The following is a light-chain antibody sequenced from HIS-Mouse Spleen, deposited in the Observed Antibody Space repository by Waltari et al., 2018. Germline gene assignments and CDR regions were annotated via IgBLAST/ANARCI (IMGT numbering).Light chain of an antibody. CDR2: EVT. V-gene: IGLV2-14*01. Sequence: QSALTQPAPVSGSPGQSITIPCTGTSSDVGGYNYVPWYQQHPGKAPKLMIYEVTNRPSGVSNRFSGSKSGNTASLTISGLQAEDEADYYCSSYTSSSTFFGTGTKVTVL. CDR1: SSDVGGYNY. J-gene: IGLJ1*01. CDR3: SSYTSSSTF.